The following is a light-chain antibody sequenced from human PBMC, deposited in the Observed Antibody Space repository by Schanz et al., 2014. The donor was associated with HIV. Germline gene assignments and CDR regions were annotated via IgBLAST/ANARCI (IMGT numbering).Light chain of an antibody. CDR2: EVT. CDR1: SSDIGGSNY. CDR3: QSYDSSLGGSWV. J-gene: IGLJ3*02. V-gene: IGLV2-8*01. Sequence: QSALTQPPSASGSPGQSVTISCTGTSSDIGGSNYVSWYQQYPGKAPRVMIYEVTRRPSGVPDRFSGSKSGNTASLAITGLQAEDEADYYCQSYDSSLGGSWVFGGGTKLTVL.